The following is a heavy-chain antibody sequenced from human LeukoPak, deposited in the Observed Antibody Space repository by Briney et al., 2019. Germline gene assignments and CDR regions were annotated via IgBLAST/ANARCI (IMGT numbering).Heavy chain of an antibody. CDR3: ARVDTLGSS. CDR1: GFTFSSYE. Sequence: PGGSLRLSCAASGFTFSSYEMNWVRQAPGKGLEWVSYISSSGSTIYYADSEKGRFTISRDNAKNSLYLQMNSLRAEDTAVYYCARVDTLGSSWGQGTLVTVSS. V-gene: IGHV3-48*03. D-gene: IGHD6-13*01. J-gene: IGHJ4*02. CDR2: ISSSGSTI.